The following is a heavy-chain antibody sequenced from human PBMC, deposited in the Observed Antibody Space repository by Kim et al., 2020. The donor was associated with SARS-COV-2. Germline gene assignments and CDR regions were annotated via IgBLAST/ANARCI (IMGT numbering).Heavy chain of an antibody. V-gene: IGHV1-2*02. CDR2: INPKSGGT. D-gene: IGHD6-6*01. J-gene: IGHJ1*01. CDR3: ATTDRSSSSIYFQH. CDR1: GYTFTGYY. Sequence: ASVKVSCKASGYTFTGYYMHWVRQAPGQGLEWMGWINPKSGGTNYAQKFQGRVTMTRDTSISTAYMELSRLRSDDTAVYYCATTDRSSSSIYFQHWGQGTLVTVSS.